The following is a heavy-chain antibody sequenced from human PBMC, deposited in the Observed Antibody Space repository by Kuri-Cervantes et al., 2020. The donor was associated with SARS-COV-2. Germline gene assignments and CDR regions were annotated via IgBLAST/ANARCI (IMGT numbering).Heavy chain of an antibody. CDR1: GFTLSSYA. CDR2: ISYDGSNK. V-gene: IGHV3-30*04. CDR3: ARDSDDSRGYYLLLDY. D-gene: IGHD3-22*01. J-gene: IGHJ4*02. Sequence: GESLKISCAASGFTLSSYAMHWVRQAPGKGLEWVAVISYDGSNKYYADSVKGRFTISRDNSKNTLYLQMNSLRAEDTAVYYCARDSDDSRGYYLLLDYWGQGTLVTVSS.